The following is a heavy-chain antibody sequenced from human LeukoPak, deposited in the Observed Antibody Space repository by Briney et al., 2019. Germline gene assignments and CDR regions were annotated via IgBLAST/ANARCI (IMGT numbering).Heavy chain of an antibody. CDR1: GFTFSSYW. CDR3: ARLVRRIAAAGTGDY. CDR2: INSDGSST. V-gene: IGHV3-74*01. Sequence: GGSLRLSCAASGFTFSSYWMHWVRQAPGKGLVWVSRINSDGSSTSYADSVKGRFTISRDNAKNTLYLQMNSLRAEDTAVYYCARLVRRIAAAGTGDYWGRGTLVTVSS. D-gene: IGHD6-13*01. J-gene: IGHJ4*02.